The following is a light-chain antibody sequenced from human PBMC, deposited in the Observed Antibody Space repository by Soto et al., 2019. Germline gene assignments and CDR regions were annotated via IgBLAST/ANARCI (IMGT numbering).Light chain of an antibody. V-gene: IGLV1-44*01. CDR3: SSYAGNYVYV. CDR2: YNN. CDR1: NSNIASNT. Sequence: QSVLTQPPSASETPGQTVSISCSGSNSNIASNTVNWYQHLPGTAPKLLIYYNNQRPSGVPDRFSGSKSGTSASLAISGLQSEDESDYYCSSYAGNYVYVFGSGTKVTVL. J-gene: IGLJ1*01.